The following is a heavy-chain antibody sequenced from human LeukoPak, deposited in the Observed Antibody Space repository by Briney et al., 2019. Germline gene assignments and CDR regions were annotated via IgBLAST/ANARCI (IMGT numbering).Heavy chain of an antibody. CDR1: GFTFSSYW. V-gene: IGHV3-7*05. CDR2: IKQDGSEK. D-gene: IGHD6-13*01. Sequence: GGSLRLSCAASGFTFSSYWMSWVRQAPGKGLEWAANIKQDGSEKYYVDSVKGRFTISRDNAKNSLYLQMNSLRAEDTAVYYSSLEGSSWYRYFQHWGQGTLVTVSS. J-gene: IGHJ1*01. CDR3: SLEGSSWYRYFQH.